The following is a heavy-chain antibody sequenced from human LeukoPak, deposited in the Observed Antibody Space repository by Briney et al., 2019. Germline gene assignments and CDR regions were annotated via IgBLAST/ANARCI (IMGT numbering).Heavy chain of an antibody. CDR3: ARAGLWGVYALDY. CDR2: INSNSGGT. Sequence: DSVKVSCKASGYAFSGYFLHWVRQAPGQGLEWVGWINSNSGGTHFEQKFQGRVTMTRDTSINTAYMEVSRLTSDDTAVYYCARAGLWGVYALDYWGQGTPVTVSS. V-gene: IGHV1-2*02. J-gene: IGHJ4*02. D-gene: IGHD3-10*01. CDR1: GYAFSGYF.